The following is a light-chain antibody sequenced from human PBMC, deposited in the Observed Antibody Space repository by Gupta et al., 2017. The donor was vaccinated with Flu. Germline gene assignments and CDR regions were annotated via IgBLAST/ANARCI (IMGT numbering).Light chain of an antibody. CDR1: RSNIGNNY. Sequence: QSVLTQSPSASGTSGQRLAIPCSGRRSNIGNNYVYWYQQFPGTAPKLLIYRNDRRPSGVPDRFSASKSGTSASLAISGLRSEDEADYYCATWDDSLSGWVFGGGSKLTVL. CDR3: ATWDDSLSGWV. V-gene: IGLV1-47*01. CDR2: RND. J-gene: IGLJ3*02.